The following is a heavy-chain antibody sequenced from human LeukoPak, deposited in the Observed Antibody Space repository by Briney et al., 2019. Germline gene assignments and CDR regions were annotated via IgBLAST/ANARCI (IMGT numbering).Heavy chain of an antibody. Sequence: SETLSLTCTVSGGSISSYYWSWIRQPAGKGLEWIGRIHTSGNTDYNPSLKSRVTMSVDTSKNQFSLKLNSVTAAGTAVYYCAREGSMTARPFVSIDYWGQGTLVTVSS. CDR2: IHTSGNT. CDR1: GGSISSYY. D-gene: IGHD2-21*02. J-gene: IGHJ4*02. CDR3: AREGSMTARPFVSIDY. V-gene: IGHV4-4*07.